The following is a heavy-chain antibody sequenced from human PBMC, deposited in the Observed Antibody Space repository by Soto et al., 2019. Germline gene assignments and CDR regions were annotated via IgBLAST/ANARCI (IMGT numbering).Heavy chain of an antibody. CDR1: GFNFNYYG. V-gene: IGHV3-23*01. CDR2: VTGNGDIT. D-gene: IGHD4-17*01. CDR3: ATTHYGRMD. Sequence: EVQLLESGGGLVQPGGSLRLTCAGSGFNFNYYGMSWVRQAPGKGLEWVSIVTGNGDITYYTDSVKGRFTTSRDNSENLVSLPRDSLRVEDTAIYSWATTHYGRMDWGKATLVTVSS. J-gene: IGHJ4*02.